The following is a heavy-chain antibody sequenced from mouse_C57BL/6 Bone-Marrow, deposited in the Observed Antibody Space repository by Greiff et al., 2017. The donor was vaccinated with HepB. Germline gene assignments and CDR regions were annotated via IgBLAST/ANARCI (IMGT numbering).Heavy chain of an antibody. CDR2: IWRGGST. CDR1: GFSLTSYG. J-gene: IGHJ1*03. D-gene: IGHD1-1*01. V-gene: IGHV2-5*01. Sequence: QVQLQQSGPGLVQPSQSLSITCTVSGFSLTSYGVHWVRQSPGKGLEWLGVIWRGGSTDYNAAFMSRLSITKDNSKRQVFFKMNSLQADDTAIYYCAKGLYGSSYGGYFDVWGTGTTVTVSS. CDR3: AKGLYGSSYGGYFDV.